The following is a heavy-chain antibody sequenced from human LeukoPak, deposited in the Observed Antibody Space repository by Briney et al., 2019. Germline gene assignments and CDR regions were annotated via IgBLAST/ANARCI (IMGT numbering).Heavy chain of an antibody. J-gene: IGHJ5*02. D-gene: IGHD3-16*01. V-gene: IGHV4-34*01. Sequence: SETLSLTCAVYGGSFSGYYWSWIRQPPGKGLEWIGEINHSGSTNYNPSLKSRVTISLDTSKNQFSLNLTSVTAADTAVYYCARFTPQGYGWGGYNRFDPWGQGTLVTVSS. CDR2: INHSGST. CDR3: ARFTPQGYGWGGYNRFDP. CDR1: GGSFSGYY.